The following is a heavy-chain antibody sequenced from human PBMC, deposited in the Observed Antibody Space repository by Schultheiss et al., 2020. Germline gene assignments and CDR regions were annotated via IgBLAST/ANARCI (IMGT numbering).Heavy chain of an antibody. J-gene: IGHJ3*02. CDR3: ARDIGPMIVDAFDI. CDR2: ISSNGNST. Sequence: GGSLRLSCAASGFTFSIYSMHWVRQAPGKGLGYVSGISSNGNSTYYANSVKARFTISRDNSKNTLYLQMNSLRAEDTAVFYCARDIGPMIVDAFDIWGQGTMVTVSS. V-gene: IGHV3-64*01. D-gene: IGHD3-22*01. CDR1: GFTFSIYS.